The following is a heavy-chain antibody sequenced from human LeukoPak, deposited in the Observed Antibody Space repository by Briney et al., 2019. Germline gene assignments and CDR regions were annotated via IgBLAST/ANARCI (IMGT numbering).Heavy chain of an antibody. CDR1: GFTFSSYG. D-gene: IGHD4-23*01. CDR3: ARDDYGGNGDAFDI. Sequence: GGSLRLSCAASGFTFSSYGMHWVRQAPGKGLEWVAVIWYDGSNKYYADSVKGRFTISRDNSKNTLYLQMNSLRAEDTAVYYCARDDYGGNGDAFDIWGQGTMVTVSS. V-gene: IGHV3-33*01. CDR2: IWYDGSNK. J-gene: IGHJ3*02.